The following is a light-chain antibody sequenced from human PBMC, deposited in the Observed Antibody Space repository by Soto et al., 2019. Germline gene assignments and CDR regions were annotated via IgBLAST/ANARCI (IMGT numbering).Light chain of an antibody. CDR1: QSVSNNY. J-gene: IGKJ5*01. CDR3: QQYGSSPT. V-gene: IGKV3-20*01. Sequence: IVLTQSRSPMSLSPVERATLSCRASQSVSNNYLAWYQRKPGQAPRRLIYGASSRATGIPDRFSGSGSGTDFTLTISRLEPEDFAVYYCQQYGSSPTFGEGTRLEI. CDR2: GAS.